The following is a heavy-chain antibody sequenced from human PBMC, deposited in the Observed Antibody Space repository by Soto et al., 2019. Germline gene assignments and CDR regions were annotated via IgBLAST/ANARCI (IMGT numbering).Heavy chain of an antibody. CDR3: ARKSKLLWFGELSSYYSGMDV. CDR2: INAGNGNT. CDR1: GYTFTSYA. V-gene: IGHV1-3*01. D-gene: IGHD3-10*01. Sequence: ASVKVSCKASGYTFTSYAMHWVRQAPGQRLEWMGWINAGNGNTKYSQKFQGRVTITRDTSASTAYMELSSLRSEDTAVYYCARKSKLLWFGELSSYYSGMDVWGQGTTVTVSS. J-gene: IGHJ6*02.